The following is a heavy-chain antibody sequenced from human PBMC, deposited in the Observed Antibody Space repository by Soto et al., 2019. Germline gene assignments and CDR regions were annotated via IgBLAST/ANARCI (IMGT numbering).Heavy chain of an antibody. CDR3: ARGLYYYYYMDV. Sequence: ASVKVSCKASGYTFTGYYMHWVRQAPGQGLEWMGWINPNSGGTNYAQKFQGWVPMTRDTSISTAYMELSRLRSDDTAVYYCARGLYYYYYMDVWGKGTTVTVSS. J-gene: IGHJ6*03. CDR2: INPNSGGT. V-gene: IGHV1-2*04. CDR1: GYTFTGYY.